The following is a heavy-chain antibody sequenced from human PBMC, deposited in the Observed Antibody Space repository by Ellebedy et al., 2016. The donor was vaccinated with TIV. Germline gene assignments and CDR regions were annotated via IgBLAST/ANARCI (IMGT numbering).Heavy chain of an antibody. CDR3: ATLDCRGGSCYSFDT. CDR1: GILFSDYA. Sequence: GESLKISCAASGILFSDYAMSWVRQVPVKGLEWVSSISARGTNTKCADSVKGRCTISRDNSKNTVYLQLNSLRAEDTASYYCATLDCRGGSCYSFDTWGQGSLVTVSS. CDR2: ISARGTNT. J-gene: IGHJ4*02. D-gene: IGHD2-15*01. V-gene: IGHV3-23*01.